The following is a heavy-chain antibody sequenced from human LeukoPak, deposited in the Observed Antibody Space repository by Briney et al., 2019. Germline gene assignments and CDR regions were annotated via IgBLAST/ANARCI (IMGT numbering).Heavy chain of an antibody. CDR3: ARDERGYYYSGAFFRAIDF. Sequence: PGGSLRLSCAASGFTFNSYAMHWVRQAPGKGLEWVAFIWYDGSSKYYADSVKGRFTASRDNSKNTVYLQMNSLRAEDTAVYYCARDERGYYYSGAFFRAIDFWGPGTLVTVSS. D-gene: IGHD3-22*01. J-gene: IGHJ4*02. CDR1: GFTFNSYA. CDR2: IWYDGSSK. V-gene: IGHV3-33*01.